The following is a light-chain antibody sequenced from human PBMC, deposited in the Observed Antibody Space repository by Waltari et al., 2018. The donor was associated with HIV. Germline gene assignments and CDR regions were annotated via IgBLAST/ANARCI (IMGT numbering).Light chain of an antibody. CDR1: SSNIGKHY. J-gene: IGLJ3*02. CDR3: ASWDSSLSVGV. CDR2: ENT. Sequence: QSVLTQPPSVSAAPGQKVTISCSGGSSNIGKHYVSWYQQSPGTAPRLLIYENTKRRSGLPDRFSGSKSATSATLDITGLQTGDEADYYCASWDSSLSVGVFGGGTRLTVL. V-gene: IGLV1-51*02.